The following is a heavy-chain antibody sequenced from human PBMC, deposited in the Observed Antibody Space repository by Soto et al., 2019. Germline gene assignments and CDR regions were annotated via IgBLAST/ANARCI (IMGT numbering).Heavy chain of an antibody. Sequence: QVQLVQSGAEVKKPGSSVKVSCKASGGTFSSYTISWVRQAPGQGLEWMGRIIPILGIANYAQKFQGRVTITADKSTSTAYMELSSLRSGDTAVYYCARGYCSSTSCQEYYYYYMDVWGKGTTVTVSS. J-gene: IGHJ6*03. CDR1: GGTFSSYT. CDR2: IIPILGIA. D-gene: IGHD2-2*01. CDR3: ARGYCSSTSCQEYYYYYMDV. V-gene: IGHV1-69*02.